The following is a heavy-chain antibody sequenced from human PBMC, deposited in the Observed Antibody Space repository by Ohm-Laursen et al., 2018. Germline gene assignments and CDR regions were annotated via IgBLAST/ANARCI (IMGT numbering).Heavy chain of an antibody. CDR2: INPNSGGT. J-gene: IGHJ4*02. CDR3: ARGQPIDF. CDR1: GYTFTGYY. V-gene: IGHV1-2*02. Sequence: GASVTASCKASGYTFTGYYLHWVRQAPGQGLEWVGWINPNSGGTNYAQKFQGRVTMTRDTSISTAYMELSSLRSDDTAMYYCARGQPIDFWGQGTLVTVTS.